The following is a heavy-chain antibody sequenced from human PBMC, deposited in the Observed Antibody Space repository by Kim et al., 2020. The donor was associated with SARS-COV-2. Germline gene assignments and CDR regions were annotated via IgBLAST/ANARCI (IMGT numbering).Heavy chain of an antibody. V-gene: IGHV4-34*01. Sequence: SETLSLTCAVYGGSFSGYYWSWIRQPPGKGLEWIGEINHSGSTNYNPSLTSRVTISVDTAKNQFSLKLSSVTAADTAVYYCARGRYSSSWYGHYYYGMDVWGQGTTVTVSS. CDR3: ARGRYSSSWYGHYYYGMDV. J-gene: IGHJ6*02. D-gene: IGHD6-13*01. CDR1: GGSFSGYY. CDR2: INHSGST.